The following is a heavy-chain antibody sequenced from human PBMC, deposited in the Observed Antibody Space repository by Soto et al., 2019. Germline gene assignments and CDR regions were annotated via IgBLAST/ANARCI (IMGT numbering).Heavy chain of an antibody. J-gene: IGHJ5*02. Sequence: QVQLVESGGGVVQPGRSLRLSCAASGFTFSSYGMHWVRQAPGKGLEWVAVISYDGSNKYYAYSVKGRFTISRDNSKNTLYRHLNSLRAENTAVYYCAKGTHYSSGWYVPAKGRTWGQGTLVTVSS. CDR3: AKGTHYSSGWYVPAKGRT. CDR2: ISYDGSNK. V-gene: IGHV3-30*18. D-gene: IGHD6-19*01. CDR1: GFTFSSYG.